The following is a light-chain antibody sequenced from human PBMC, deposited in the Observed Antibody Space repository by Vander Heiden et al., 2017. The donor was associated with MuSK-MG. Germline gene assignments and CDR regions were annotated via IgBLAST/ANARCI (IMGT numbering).Light chain of an antibody. CDR2: KDS. CDR1: ALPKQY. J-gene: IGLJ7*01. CDR3: QSADSSGTHAV. Sequence: SYELTQPPSVAASPGQTARITCAGDALPKQYAYWYQQKPGQAPVLVIYKDSERPSGIPERFSGSSSGTTVTLTISGVQAEDEADDYCQSADSSGTHAVFGGGTQLTVL. V-gene: IGLV3-25*03.